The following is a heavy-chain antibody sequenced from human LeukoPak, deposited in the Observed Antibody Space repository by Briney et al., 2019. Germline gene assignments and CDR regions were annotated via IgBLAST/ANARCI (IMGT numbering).Heavy chain of an antibody. D-gene: IGHD5-18*01. J-gene: IGHJ4*02. CDR3: TSRTTMDGTGFDY. V-gene: IGHV3-73*01. Sequence: GGSLRLSCAASGFTFSGSAMHWVRQASGKGLEWVGRIRSKANSYATAYAASVKGRFTISRDDSKNTAYLQMNSLKAEDTAMYYYTSRTTMDGTGFDYWGQGTLVTVSS. CDR1: GFTFSGSA. CDR2: IRSKANSYAT.